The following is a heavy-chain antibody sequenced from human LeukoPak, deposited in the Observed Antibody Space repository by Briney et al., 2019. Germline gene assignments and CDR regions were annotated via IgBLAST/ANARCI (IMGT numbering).Heavy chain of an antibody. CDR1: GYTLTELS. J-gene: IGHJ5*02. V-gene: IGHV1-24*01. CDR2: FDPEDGET. D-gene: IGHD3-22*01. CDR3: ATDLPYYDSSGGTKFDP. Sequence: ASVKVSCKVSGYTLTELSMHWVRQAPGKGLEWMGGFDPEDGETIYAQKFQGRVTMTEDTSTDTAYMELSSLRSEDTAVYYCATDLPYYDSSGGTKFDPWGQGTLVTVSS.